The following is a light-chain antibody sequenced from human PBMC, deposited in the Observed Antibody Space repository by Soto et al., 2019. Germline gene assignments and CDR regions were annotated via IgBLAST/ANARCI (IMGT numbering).Light chain of an antibody. J-gene: IGKJ5*01. CDR1: QSVSSN. CDR3: QQYDQWPIT. CDR2: GAS. Sequence: EIVLTQSPGTLSLSPGERATLSCRASQSVSSNLAWYQQKPGQAPRLLIYGASTRATGIPARFSGSGSGTEFSFTVTSLQSEDFAVYYCQQYDQWPITFGQGTRLEIK. V-gene: IGKV3-15*01.